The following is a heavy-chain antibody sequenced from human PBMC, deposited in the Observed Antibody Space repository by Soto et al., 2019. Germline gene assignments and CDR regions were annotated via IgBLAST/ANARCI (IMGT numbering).Heavy chain of an antibody. V-gene: IGHV4-30-4*01. CDR1: GGSISSGDYY. D-gene: IGHD5-18*01. CDR3: ARENGYSYGPERFLDY. CDR2: IYYSGST. Sequence: SETLSLTCTVSGGSISSGDYYWSWIRQPPGKGLEWIGYIYYSGSTYYDPSLKSRVTISVDTSKNQFSLKLSSVTAADTAVYYCARENGYSYGPERFLDYWGQG. J-gene: IGHJ4*02.